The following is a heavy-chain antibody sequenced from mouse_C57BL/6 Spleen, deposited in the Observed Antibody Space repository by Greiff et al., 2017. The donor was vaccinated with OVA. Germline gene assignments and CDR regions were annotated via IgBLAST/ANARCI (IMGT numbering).Heavy chain of an antibody. CDR2: INPNNGGT. CDR1: GYTFTDYY. J-gene: IGHJ2*01. CDR3: ARMAYDYGGYYFDY. Sequence: VQLKESGPELVKPGASVKISCKASGYTFTDYYMNWVKQSHGKSLEWIGDINPNNGGTSYNQKFKGKATLTVDKSSSTAYMELRSLTSEDSAVYYCARMAYDYGGYYFDYWGQGTTLTVSS. V-gene: IGHV1-26*01. D-gene: IGHD2-4*01.